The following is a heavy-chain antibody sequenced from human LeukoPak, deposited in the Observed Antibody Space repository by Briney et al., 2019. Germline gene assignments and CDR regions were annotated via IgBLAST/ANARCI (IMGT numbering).Heavy chain of an antibody. Sequence: ETLSLTCTVSGGSISSSNYYWGWIRQPPGKGLEWVANIKQDGSEKYYVDSVKGRFTISRDNAKNSLYLQMNSLRAEDTAVYYCARDSVVVPAATRNIYYMDVWGKGTTVTVSS. V-gene: IGHV3-7*01. CDR2: IKQDGSEK. J-gene: IGHJ6*03. CDR3: ARDSVVVPAATRNIYYMDV. CDR1: GGSISSSNYY. D-gene: IGHD2-2*01.